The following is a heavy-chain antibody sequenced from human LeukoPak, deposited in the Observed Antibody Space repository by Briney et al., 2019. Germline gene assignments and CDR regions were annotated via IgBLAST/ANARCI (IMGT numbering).Heavy chain of an antibody. D-gene: IGHD3-22*01. CDR1: GFTFSSYD. CDR3: AKTIYDSSQNPLDY. Sequence: PGGSLRLSCAASGFTFSSYDMNWVRQAPGKGLEWVSAISGSGGSTYYADSVKGRFTISRDNSKNTLYLQMNSLRAEDTAVYYCAKTIYDSSQNPLDYWGQGTLVTVSS. J-gene: IGHJ4*02. CDR2: ISGSGGST. V-gene: IGHV3-23*01.